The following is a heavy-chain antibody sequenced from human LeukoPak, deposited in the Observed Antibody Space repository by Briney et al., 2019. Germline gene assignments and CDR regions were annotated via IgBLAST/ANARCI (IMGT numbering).Heavy chain of an antibody. D-gene: IGHD2-15*01. CDR2: IVVGSGNT. V-gene: IGHV1-58*02. CDR1: GFTFTSSA. Sequence: GTSVKVSCKASGFTFTSSAMQWVRQARGQRLEWIGWIVVGSGNTSYAQKFQGRVTMTRDTSTSTVYMELSSLRSEDTAVYYCASPNCSGGSCYPELDYWGQGTLVTVSS. CDR3: ASPNCSGGSCYPELDY. J-gene: IGHJ4*02.